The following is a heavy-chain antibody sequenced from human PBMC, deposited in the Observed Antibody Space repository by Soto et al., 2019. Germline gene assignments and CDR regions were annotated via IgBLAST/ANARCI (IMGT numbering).Heavy chain of an antibody. Sequence: SETLSLTCTVSCGSISSYYWSWIRQPPGKGLEWIGYIYYSGSTNYNPSLKSRVTMSVDTSKNQFSLKLSSVTAADTAVYYCARGRGYSAYELIGWFDPWGQGTLVTVSS. CDR3: ARGRGYSAYELIGWFDP. CDR1: CGSISSYY. D-gene: IGHD5-12*01. CDR2: IYYSGST. V-gene: IGHV4-59*01. J-gene: IGHJ5*02.